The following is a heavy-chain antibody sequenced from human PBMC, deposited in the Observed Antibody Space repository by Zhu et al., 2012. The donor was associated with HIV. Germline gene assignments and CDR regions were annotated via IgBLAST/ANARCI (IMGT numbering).Heavy chain of an antibody. D-gene: IGHD5-12*01. J-gene: IGHJ4*02. CDR3: ARSIYQADSGYGF. V-gene: IGHV4-34*02. CDR1: GGPFSGYF. Sequence: QVQLQQWGARLLKPSETLSLTCATHGGPFSGYFYAWVRQPPGGACSGSDTVNHGGDIDYNPSLKSRVTIEADASQSHFSLKMTSVTAADTAIYYCARSIYQADSGYGFWGQGTLVIVSS. CDR2: VNHGGDI.